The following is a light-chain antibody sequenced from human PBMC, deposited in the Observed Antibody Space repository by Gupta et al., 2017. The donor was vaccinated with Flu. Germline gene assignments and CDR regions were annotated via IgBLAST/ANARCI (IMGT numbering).Light chain of an antibody. J-gene: IGKJ1*01. Sequence: DIVLTQSPDSLAVSLGERATINCKSSQSGLYTNNQNYLSWSQQKPGQPPKLPLYCASSRESRVPDRFSGRGSRTDLTLTISSLQVEDVAVSYSQQVRRTPRTSGQATMVQIK. CDR3: QQVRRTPRT. V-gene: IGKV4-1*01. CDR2: CAS. CDR1: QSGLYTNNQNY.